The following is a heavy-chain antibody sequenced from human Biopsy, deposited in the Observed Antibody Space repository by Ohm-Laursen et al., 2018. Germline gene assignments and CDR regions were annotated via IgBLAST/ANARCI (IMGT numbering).Heavy chain of an antibody. V-gene: IGHV4-59*08. D-gene: IGHD3-3*01. CDR2: ISNSGTT. Sequence: PSETLSLTCTLSGASVRSHFLTWIRQPPGKGLQWIGSISNSGTTKSSPSLKSRVNISLHTSKNQLSLKLTSATAADTAVYYCARLSTLFGVADFTDDWGQGTLVTVSS. CDR1: GASVRSHF. CDR3: ARLSTLFGVADFTDD. J-gene: IGHJ4*02.